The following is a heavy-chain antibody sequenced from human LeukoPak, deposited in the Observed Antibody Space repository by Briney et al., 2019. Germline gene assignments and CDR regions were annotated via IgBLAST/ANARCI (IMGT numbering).Heavy chain of an antibody. J-gene: IGHJ6*03. V-gene: IGHV3-30-3*01. D-gene: IGHD3-3*01. Sequence: GGSLRLSCAASGFTFSSYAMHWVRQAPGKGLEWVAVISYDGSNKYYADSVKGRFTISRDNSKNTLYLQMNSLRAEDTAVYYCARDWFRPIFGVVNIYYYYYMDVWGKGTTVTVSS. CDR2: ISYDGSNK. CDR3: ARDWFRPIFGVVNIYYYYYMDV. CDR1: GFTFSSYA.